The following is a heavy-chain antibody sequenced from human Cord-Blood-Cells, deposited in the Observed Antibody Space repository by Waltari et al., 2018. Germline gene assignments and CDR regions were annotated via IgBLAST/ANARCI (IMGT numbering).Heavy chain of an antibody. CDR1: GGTFSSYA. CDR3: ARDYREYSYGYSFDY. V-gene: IGHV1-69*01. Sequence: QVQLVQSGAEVKKPGSSVKVSCKASGGTFSSYAISWVRQAPGQGREWMGGIIPCLGTANYEQKFQGRGTITADESTSTAYMELSSLRSEDTAVYYCARDYREYSYGYSFDYWGQGTLVTVSS. J-gene: IGHJ4*02. CDR2: IIPCLGTA. D-gene: IGHD5-18*01.